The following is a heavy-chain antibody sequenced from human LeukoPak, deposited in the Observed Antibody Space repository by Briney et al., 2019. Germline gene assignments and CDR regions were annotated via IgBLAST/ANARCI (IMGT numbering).Heavy chain of an antibody. CDR2: ITPSGGT. J-gene: IGHJ4*02. D-gene: IGHD5-12*01. CDR1: GYTFTSYA. V-gene: IGHV1-2*02. CDR3: ARDRYGRGFAHLDY. Sequence: ASVKVSCKASGYTFTSYAIHWVRQAPGQGLEWMGWITPSGGTNYPQKFQGRVAITWDTSITTAYMDLSRLTSDDTAVYYCARDRYGRGFAHLDYWGQGALVTVPS.